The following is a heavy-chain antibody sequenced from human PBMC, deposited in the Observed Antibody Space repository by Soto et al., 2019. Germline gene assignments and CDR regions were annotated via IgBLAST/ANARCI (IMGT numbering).Heavy chain of an antibody. CDR2: IYYSGNT. Sequence: QLQLQESGPGLVKPSETLSLTCTVSGGSISSDIHYWGWIRQPPGKGLEWIGTIYYSGNTYYNPSLWSRATISMDTSKNQFSLRLTSVTAADTAGYYCARHTDCGSGSSCLGSDNMDTDAFDIWGQGTMVTVS. CDR1: GGSISSDIHY. J-gene: IGHJ3*02. CDR3: ARHTDCGSGSSCLGSDNMDTDAFDI. D-gene: IGHD3-10*01. V-gene: IGHV4-39*01.